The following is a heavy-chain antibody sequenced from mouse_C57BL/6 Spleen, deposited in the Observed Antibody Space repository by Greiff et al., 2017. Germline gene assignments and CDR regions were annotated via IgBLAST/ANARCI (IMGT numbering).Heavy chain of an antibody. V-gene: IGHV14-2*01. D-gene: IGHD1-1*01. J-gene: IGHJ4*01. CDR3: AVYYYGSSPYWYAMDY. CDR1: GFNIKDYY. Sequence: VQLQQSGAELVKPGASVKLSCTASGFNIKDYYMHWVKQRTEQGLEWIGRIDPEDGETKYAPKFQGKATITADTSYNTAYLQLSSLTSEDTAVYYCAVYYYGSSPYWYAMDYWGQGTSVTVSS. CDR2: IDPEDGET.